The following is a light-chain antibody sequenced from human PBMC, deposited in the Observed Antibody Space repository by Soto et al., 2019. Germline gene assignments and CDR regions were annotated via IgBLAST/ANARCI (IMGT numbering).Light chain of an antibody. CDR3: CSYAPSSTFV. J-gene: IGLJ1*01. CDR1: NSDVGSYNL. V-gene: IGLV2-23*02. Sequence: SALTQPASVSGSPGQSITISCTGTNSDVGSYNLVSWYQQHPGKAPKLMIYEVSKRPSGVSNRFSGSKSGNTASLTISGLQAEDEAEYYCCSYAPSSTFVFGTGTKLTVL. CDR2: EVS.